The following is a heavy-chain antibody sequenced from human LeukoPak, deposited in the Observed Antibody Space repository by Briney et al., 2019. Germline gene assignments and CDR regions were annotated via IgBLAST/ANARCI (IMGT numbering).Heavy chain of an antibody. J-gene: IGHJ4*02. CDR3: AKGPVSWYEYYFDY. CDR1: GFTFSSYS. Sequence: GGSLRLSCAASGFTFSSYSMNWVRQAPGKGLEWVSSISSSSSYIYYADSVKGRFTISRDNAKNSLYLQMNSLRAEDTALYYCAKGPVSWYEYYFDYWGQGTLVTVSS. CDR2: ISSSSSYI. D-gene: IGHD6-13*01. V-gene: IGHV3-21*04.